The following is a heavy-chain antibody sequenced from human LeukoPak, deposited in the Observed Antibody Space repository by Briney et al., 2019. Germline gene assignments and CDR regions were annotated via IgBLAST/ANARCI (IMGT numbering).Heavy chain of an antibody. CDR2: IYYSGSS. CDR1: GGSFSGYY. J-gene: IGHJ4*02. V-gene: IGHV4-34*01. Sequence: SETLSLTCAVYGGSFSGYYWGWIRQPPGKGLEWIGKIYYSGSSYNNPSLESRVVISLDTSRNQFSLKLTSVTATDTAVYYCARQGAVGATGFDFWGQGILVTVSS. CDR3: ARQGAVGATGFDF. D-gene: IGHD1-26*01.